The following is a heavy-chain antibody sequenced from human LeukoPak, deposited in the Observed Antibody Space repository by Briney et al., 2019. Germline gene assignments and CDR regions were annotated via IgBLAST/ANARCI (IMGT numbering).Heavy chain of an antibody. V-gene: IGHV1-2*02. CDR3: ARDPCSGGSCHLYHFDY. CDR2: INPNTGGT. D-gene: IGHD2-15*01. Sequence: ASVKVSCKASGYTFTGYYIHWARQAPGQGLQWMGWINPNTGGTNYAQKFQGRITMTRDTSISTAYMDLSRLTSDDTAVYYCARDPCSGGSCHLYHFDYWGQGTLVTVSS. CDR1: GYTFTGYY. J-gene: IGHJ4*02.